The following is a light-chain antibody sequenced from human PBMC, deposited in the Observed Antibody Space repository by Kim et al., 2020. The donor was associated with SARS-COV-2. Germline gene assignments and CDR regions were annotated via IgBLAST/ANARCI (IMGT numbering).Light chain of an antibody. V-gene: IGLV4-69*01. CDR2: VNSDGSH. Sequence: SAKLPCTLSNGNYNYANAWNQQHPGKGPRYLMKVNSDGSHSKGDGIPDRFSGSSSGAERYLTISSLQSDDEADYYCQTWGPGIRVFGGGTQLTVL. CDR3: QTWGPGIRV. J-gene: IGLJ3*02. CDR1: NGNYNYA.